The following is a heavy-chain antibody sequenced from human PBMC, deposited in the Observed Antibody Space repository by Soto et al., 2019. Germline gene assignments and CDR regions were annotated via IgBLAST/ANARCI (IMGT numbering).Heavy chain of an antibody. CDR3: ASDPRGAAVGGGWFDP. Sequence: PSETLSLTCTVSGGSISSYYWSWIRQPPGKGLGWIGYIYYSGSTNYNPSLKSRVTISVDTSKNQFSLKLSSVTAADTAVYYCASDPRGAAVGGGWFDPWGQGTLVTVS. D-gene: IGHD6-13*01. V-gene: IGHV4-59*01. CDR1: GGSISSYY. CDR2: IYYSGST. J-gene: IGHJ5*02.